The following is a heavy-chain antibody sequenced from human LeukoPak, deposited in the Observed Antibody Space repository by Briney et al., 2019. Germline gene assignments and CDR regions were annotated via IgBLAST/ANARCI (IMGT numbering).Heavy chain of an antibody. J-gene: IGHJ3*02. CDR3: ARDLYDFWSGYPSGAFDI. CDR2: IYPGDSDT. Sequence: RSGESLKISCKGSGYSFTSYWIGWVRQMPGKGLEWMGIIYPGDSDTRYSPSFQGQVTISADKSISTAYLQWSSLKASDTAMYYCARDLYDFWSGYPSGAFDIWGQGTMVTVSS. D-gene: IGHD3-3*01. CDR1: GYSFTSYW. V-gene: IGHV5-51*01.